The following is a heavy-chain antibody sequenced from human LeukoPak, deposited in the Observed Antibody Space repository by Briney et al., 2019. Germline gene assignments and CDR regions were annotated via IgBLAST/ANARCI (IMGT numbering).Heavy chain of an antibody. CDR2: IHYSGTT. Sequence: SETLSLTCPVSGGSISGYYWSWIRQSPGKGLEWVAYIHYSGTTNYNPSLKSRVTISVDTSKNQFSLRLSSVTAADAAVYYCARHWDSGDYTLDYWGQGTLVTVSS. J-gene: IGHJ4*02. CDR3: ARHWDSGDYTLDY. V-gene: IGHV4-59*08. CDR1: GGSISGYY. D-gene: IGHD3-10*01.